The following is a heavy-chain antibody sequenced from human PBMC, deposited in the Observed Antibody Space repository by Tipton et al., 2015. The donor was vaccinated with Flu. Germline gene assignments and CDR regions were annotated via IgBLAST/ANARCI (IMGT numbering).Heavy chain of an antibody. D-gene: IGHD5-18*01. V-gene: IGHV3-30*01. CDR2: ISYNGGNE. CDR1: GFTFGSYA. Sequence: QLVQSGGGVVQPGRSLRLSCVASGFTFGSYAMHWVRQAPGKGLEWVAVISYNGGNEYYADSVKGRFTISRDTSTNTLYLQMNSLRAEDTAVYYCSRVQGPLQLWFNGLGYWGQGSLVTVSS. J-gene: IGHJ4*02. CDR3: SRVQGPLQLWFNGLGY.